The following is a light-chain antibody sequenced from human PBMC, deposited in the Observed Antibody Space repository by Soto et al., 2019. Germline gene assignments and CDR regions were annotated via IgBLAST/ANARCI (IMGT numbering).Light chain of an antibody. CDR3: GTWDSGLSAGGV. CDR2: DNN. J-gene: IGLJ2*01. V-gene: IGLV1-51*01. Sequence: QSVLTQPPSVSAAPGQTVAISCSGGSSNIGNNVVAWYQQFPGTAPQLLIYDNNKRPSGIPDRFSGSKSGTSATLGITGLQTGDEADYYCGTWDSGLSAGGVFGGGTQLTVL. CDR1: SSNIGNNV.